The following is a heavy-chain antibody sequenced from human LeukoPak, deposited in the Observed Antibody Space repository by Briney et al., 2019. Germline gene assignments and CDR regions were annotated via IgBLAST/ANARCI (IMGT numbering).Heavy chain of an antibody. Sequence: GGSLRLSCAASGFTFSSYAMSWVRQAPGKGLEWVSAISGSGGSTYYADSVKGRFTISRDNSKDTLYLQMNSLRAEDTAVYYCAKAQGWELLTGDDYWGQGTLVTVSP. CDR1: GFTFSSYA. CDR3: AKAQGWELLTGDDY. V-gene: IGHV3-23*01. J-gene: IGHJ4*02. D-gene: IGHD1-26*01. CDR2: ISGSGGST.